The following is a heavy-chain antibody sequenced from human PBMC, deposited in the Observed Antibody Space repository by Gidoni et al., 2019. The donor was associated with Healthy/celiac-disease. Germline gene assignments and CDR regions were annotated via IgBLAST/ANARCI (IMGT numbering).Heavy chain of an antibody. D-gene: IGHD3-22*01. CDR2: IRYDGSNK. J-gene: IGHJ3*02. CDR3: AKPSSGYYSTFDAFDI. Sequence: QVQLVESGGGVVQPGGSLRLSCAASGFTFSSYGMHWVRQAPGKGLEWVAFIRYDGSNKYYADSVKSRFTISRDNSKNTLYLQMNSLRAEDTAVYYCAKPSSGYYSTFDAFDIWGQGTMDTVSS. V-gene: IGHV3-30*02. CDR1: GFTFSSYG.